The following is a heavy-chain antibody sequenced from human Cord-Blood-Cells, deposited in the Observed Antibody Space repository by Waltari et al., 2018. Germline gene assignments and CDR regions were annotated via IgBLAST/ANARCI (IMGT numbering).Heavy chain of an antibody. D-gene: IGHD3-22*01. CDR2: IHYSGST. CDR3: ASQYYYDSSGYFWFDP. J-gene: IGHJ5*02. V-gene: IGHV4-59*01. CDR1: GGSISSYS. Sequence: QVQLQESGPGLVKPSETLSLTCTVSGGSISSYSWSWNRTPPGKGLEWIGYIHYSGSTNYNPSLKSRVTISVDTSKNQFSLKLSSVTAADTAVYYCASQYYYDSSGYFWFDPWGQGTLVTVSS.